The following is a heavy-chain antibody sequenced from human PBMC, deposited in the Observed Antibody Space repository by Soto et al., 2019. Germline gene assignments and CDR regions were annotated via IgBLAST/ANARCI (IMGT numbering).Heavy chain of an antibody. CDR1: GFTFSSYA. CDR2: ISGSGGST. V-gene: IGHV3-23*01. CDR3: AIAPADLRYFDSGLH. J-gene: IGHJ4*02. D-gene: IGHD3-9*01. Sequence: GGSLRLSCAASGFTFSSYAMSWVRQAPGKGLEWVSAISGSGGSTYYADSVKGRFTISRDNSKNTLYLQMNSLRAEDTAVYYCAIAPADLRYFDSGLHWGQGTLVTVSS.